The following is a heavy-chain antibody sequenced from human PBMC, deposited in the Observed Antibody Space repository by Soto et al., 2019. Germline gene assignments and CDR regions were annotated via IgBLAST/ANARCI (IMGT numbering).Heavy chain of an antibody. V-gene: IGHV3-23*01. CDR2: IRSDGDTT. J-gene: IGHJ4*02. CDR1: GFTFSRYG. Sequence: EVQVLESGGGLVQPGGSLRLSCAASGFTFSRYGMNWVRQAPGKGLEWVSGIRSDGDTTYNTDSVKGRFTVSRDTSKNTVYLQMNSLRAEDTAIYYCAKGKGVGAPPDGANCWGQGTLVTVSS. CDR3: AKGKGVGAPPDGANC. D-gene: IGHD1-26*01.